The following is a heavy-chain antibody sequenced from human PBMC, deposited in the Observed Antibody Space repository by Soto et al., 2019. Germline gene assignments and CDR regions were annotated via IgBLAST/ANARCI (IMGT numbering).Heavy chain of an antibody. CDR2: IYYSGST. V-gene: IGHV4-39*01. J-gene: IGHJ6*02. Sequence: ASETLSLTCTVSGGSISSSSYYWGWIRQPPGKGLEWIGSIYYSGSTYYNPSLKSRVTISVDTSKNQFSLKLSSVTAADTAVYYCASLLTTTYYYYGMDVWGQRTTVSVTS. CDR1: GGSISSSSYY. D-gene: IGHD4-4*01. CDR3: ASLLTTTYYYYGMDV.